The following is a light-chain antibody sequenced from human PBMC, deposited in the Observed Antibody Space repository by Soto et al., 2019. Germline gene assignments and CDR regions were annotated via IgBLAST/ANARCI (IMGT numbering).Light chain of an antibody. CDR1: DSNIGSNS. Sequence: QSALTQPPSASGTAGQVVTISCSGGDSNIGSNSVYWYQHLPRMAPKLLIYYNNQRPSGVPDRFSGSRSGTSASLAIVGLRSEDEAVYYCAAWDDSLSACVFGNGTKVTV. J-gene: IGLJ1*01. CDR2: YNN. V-gene: IGLV1-47*02. CDR3: AAWDDSLSACV.